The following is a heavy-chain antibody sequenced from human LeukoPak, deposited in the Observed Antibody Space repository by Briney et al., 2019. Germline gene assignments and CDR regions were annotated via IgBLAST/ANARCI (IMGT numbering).Heavy chain of an antibody. Sequence: KTSETLSLTCTVSGGSISSGSYHWSWIRQPAGKALEWIGRIYPSGSTNYDPSLKSRVTISVDTSKNQFSLKLSSVTAADTAVYYCARDRIAAAGGFDPWGQGTLVTVSS. CDR3: ARDRIAAAGGFDP. V-gene: IGHV4-61*02. CDR1: GGSISSGSYH. J-gene: IGHJ5*02. CDR2: IYPSGST. D-gene: IGHD6-13*01.